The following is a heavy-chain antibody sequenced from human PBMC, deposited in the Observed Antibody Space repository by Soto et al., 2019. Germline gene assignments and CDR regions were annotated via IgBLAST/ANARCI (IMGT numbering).Heavy chain of an antibody. Sequence: AETLSLTCAVSGGSISSSNWWSWLRQPPGKGLEWVGEIYHSGSTNYNPSLKSRVTISVDKSKNPFSLKLSSVTAADTAVYYCARDNIAGTGRWGKQYYSYGMDVWGQGTTVTVSS. V-gene: IGHV4-4*02. CDR2: IYHSGST. CDR1: GGSISSSNW. CDR3: ARDNIAGTGRWGKQYYSYGMDV. J-gene: IGHJ6*02. D-gene: IGHD6-19*01.